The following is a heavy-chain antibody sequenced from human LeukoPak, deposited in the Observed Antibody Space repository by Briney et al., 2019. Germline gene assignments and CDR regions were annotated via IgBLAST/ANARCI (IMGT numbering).Heavy chain of an antibody. Sequence: GGSLRLSCAASGFSFSSYWMHWVRQAPGKGLVWVSRISSDGSSTIYADSVKGRFTISRDNAENTLYLQMNSLRAEDTAVCYCARLGSGSTLDCWGQGILVTVSS. CDR2: ISSDGSST. CDR1: GFSFSSYW. D-gene: IGHD3-10*01. J-gene: IGHJ4*02. V-gene: IGHV3-74*01. CDR3: ARLGSGSTLDC.